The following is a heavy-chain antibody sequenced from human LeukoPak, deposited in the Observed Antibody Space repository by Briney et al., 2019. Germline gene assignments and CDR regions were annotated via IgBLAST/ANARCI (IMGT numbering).Heavy chain of an antibody. V-gene: IGHV3-23*01. CDR1: EFTFSSHA. J-gene: IGHJ4*02. CDR3: AKNRNGDYAQYFEY. Sequence: GGPLRRSSAASEFTFSSHAMSGGRQGPGKGREWVSAISGSGGRTYYADSMKGRFTISRDNSKNTVYLQMNSLRVEDTAVYYCAKNRNGDYAQYFEYWGQGTLVTVSS. CDR2: ISGSGGRT. D-gene: IGHD4-17*01.